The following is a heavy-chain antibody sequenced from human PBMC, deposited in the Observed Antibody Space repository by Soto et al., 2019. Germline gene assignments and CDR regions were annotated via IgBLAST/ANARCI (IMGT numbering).Heavy chain of an antibody. Sequence: PGGSLRLSCAVSGFSFSTYAMSWVRQAPGKGLEWVSGTSGSGTVTYYADSVKGRFTIVRDNSKKTLFLQMSSLRAEDTAVYYCAKNLVVDILTGYYNVALDSWGQGTLVTVSS. CDR1: GFSFSTYA. D-gene: IGHD3-9*01. V-gene: IGHV3-23*01. J-gene: IGHJ4*02. CDR2: TSGSGTVT. CDR3: AKNLVVDILTGYYNVALDS.